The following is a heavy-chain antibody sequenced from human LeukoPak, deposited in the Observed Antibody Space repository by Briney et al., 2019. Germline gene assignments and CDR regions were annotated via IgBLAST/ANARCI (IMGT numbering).Heavy chain of an antibody. V-gene: IGHV4-34*01. J-gene: IGHJ6*03. D-gene: IGHD6-19*01. CDR3: ARQGSGWAYYYYMDV. CDR1: GGSFSGYY. CDR2: INHSGST. Sequence: SETLSLTCAVYGGSFSGYYWSWIRQPPGKGLEWIGEINHSGSTNYNPSLKSRVTISVDTSKNQFSLKLSSVTAADTAVYYCARQGSGWAYYYYMDVWGNGTTVTISS.